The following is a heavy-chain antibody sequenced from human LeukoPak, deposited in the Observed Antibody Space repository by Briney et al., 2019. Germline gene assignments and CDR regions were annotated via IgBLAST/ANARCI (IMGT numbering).Heavy chain of an antibody. CDR1: GFTFSSYV. J-gene: IGHJ4*02. Sequence: GGSLRLSCAASGFTFSSYVMSWVRQAPGKGLEWVSGISGSGGSTFYADSVKGRFTISRDNSKNTLYLQMNSLRAEDTAVYYCAKGLYCSSTSCLFDYWGQGTLVTASS. CDR2: ISGSGGST. CDR3: AKGLYCSSTSCLFDY. V-gene: IGHV3-23*01. D-gene: IGHD2-2*01.